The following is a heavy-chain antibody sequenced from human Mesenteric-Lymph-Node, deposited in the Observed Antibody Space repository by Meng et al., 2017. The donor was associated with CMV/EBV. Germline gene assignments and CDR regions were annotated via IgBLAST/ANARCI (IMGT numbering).Heavy chain of an antibody. CDR2: IIPILGIA. Sequence: QVQLVKSGAKVTQPGSSLKVSCKASGGTFSSYTISWVRQAPGQGLEWMGRIIPILGIANYAQKFQGRVTITADKSTSTAYMELSSLRSEDTAVYYCAGGIAAAGSRWFDPWGQGTLVTVSS. V-gene: IGHV1-69*02. CDR3: AGGIAAAGSRWFDP. J-gene: IGHJ5*02. D-gene: IGHD6-13*01. CDR1: GGTFSSYT.